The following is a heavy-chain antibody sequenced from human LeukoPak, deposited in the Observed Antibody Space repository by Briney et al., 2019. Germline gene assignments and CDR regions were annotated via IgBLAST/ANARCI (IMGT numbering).Heavy chain of an antibody. D-gene: IGHD3-10*01. Sequence: AGGSLRLSCAASGFTFSNYGMHWVRQAPGKGLEWVSYTSSTSSSTYYADSVKGRFTISRDNAKNSLYLQMISLRAEDTAVYYCARDYGSGRRLFDYWGQGTLVTVSS. CDR1: GFTFSNYG. CDR2: TSSTSSST. V-gene: IGHV3-48*01. CDR3: ARDYGSGRRLFDY. J-gene: IGHJ4*02.